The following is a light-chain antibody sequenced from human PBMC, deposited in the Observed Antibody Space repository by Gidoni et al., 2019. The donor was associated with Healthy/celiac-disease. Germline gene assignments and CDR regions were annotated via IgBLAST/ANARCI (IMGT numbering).Light chain of an antibody. J-gene: IGKJ4*01. CDR2: GAS. CDR3: QQYGNSPPLT. CDR1: QSVSSSY. V-gene: IGKV3-20*01. Sequence: EFVFTQSPGTLSLSPGERATLSCRASQSVSSSYLTWYQQKPGQAPRLLIYGASSRPTGIPDRFSGSGSGTDFTLTISRLEPEDFAVYYCQQYGNSPPLTFGGGTKVEIK.